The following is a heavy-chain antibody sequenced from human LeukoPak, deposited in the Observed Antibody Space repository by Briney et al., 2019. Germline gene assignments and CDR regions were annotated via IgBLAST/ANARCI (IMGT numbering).Heavy chain of an antibody. CDR1: GFSVDSNY. V-gene: IGHV3-53*01. J-gene: IGHJ5*01. CDR3: ARESPTSGIDS. CDR2: IYSNGKE. D-gene: IGHD2-15*01. Sequence: PGGSLRLSCSASGFSVDSNYMSWVRQAPGKGLEWVSVIYSNGKEYYAESAKGRFTISRDISKNSLDLQMNRLRGEDTAVYYRARESPTSGIDSWGQGTLVIVSS.